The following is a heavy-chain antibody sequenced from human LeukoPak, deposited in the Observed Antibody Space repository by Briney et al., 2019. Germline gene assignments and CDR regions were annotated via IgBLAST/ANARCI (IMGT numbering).Heavy chain of an antibody. Sequence: SETLSLTCTVSGYSISSGYYWGWFRQPPGKGLEWIGSIYYSGSTYYNPSLKSRVTISVDTSKNQFSLKLSSVTAADTAVYYCASLGYYGSVSYGYWGQRTLVTVSS. J-gene: IGHJ4*01. V-gene: IGHV4-38-2*02. CDR2: IYYSGST. D-gene: IGHD3-10*01. CDR1: GYSISSGYY. CDR3: ASLGYYGSVSYGY.